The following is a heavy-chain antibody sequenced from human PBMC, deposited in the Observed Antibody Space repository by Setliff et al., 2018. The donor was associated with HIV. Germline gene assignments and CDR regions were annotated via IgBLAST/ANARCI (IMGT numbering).Heavy chain of an antibody. Sequence: SETLSLTCTVSGGSIRSSRYYWGWIRQPPGKGLEWIGEINHSGTTNNSPSLKSRVTISVDTSKNHLSLNLASVTAADTAVYYCARRGWNAYKAFDYWGQGTLVTVSS. D-gene: IGHD1-1*01. J-gene: IGHJ4*02. CDR2: INHSGTT. CDR3: ARRGWNAYKAFDY. CDR1: GGSIRSSRYY. V-gene: IGHV4-39*02.